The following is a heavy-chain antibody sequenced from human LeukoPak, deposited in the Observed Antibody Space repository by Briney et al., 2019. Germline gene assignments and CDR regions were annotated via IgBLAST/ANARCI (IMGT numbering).Heavy chain of an antibody. CDR3: ARGAVAGRPIDY. CDR1: GGSVSSGSYY. J-gene: IGHJ4*02. CDR2: IYYSGST. V-gene: IGHV4-61*01. Sequence: SETLSLTCTVSGGSVSSGSYYRSWIRQPPGKGLEWIGYIYYSGSTNYNPSLKSRVTISVDTSKNQFSLKLSSVTAADTAVYYCARGAVAGRPIDYWGQGTLVTVSS. D-gene: IGHD6-19*01.